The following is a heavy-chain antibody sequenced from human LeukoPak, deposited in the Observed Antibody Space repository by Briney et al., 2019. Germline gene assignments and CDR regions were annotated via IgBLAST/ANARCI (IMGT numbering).Heavy chain of an antibody. CDR1: GFTFSSYA. CDR3: AKVGMAAAGTVGTRYRYFDY. V-gene: IGHV3-23*01. Sequence: PGGSLRLSCAASGFTFSSYAMSWVRQAPGKGLEWVSAISGSGGSTYYADSVKGRFTISRDNSKNTLYLQMNSLRAEDTAVYYCAKVGMAAAGTVGTRYRYFDYWGQGTLVTVSS. J-gene: IGHJ4*02. CDR2: ISGSGGST. D-gene: IGHD6-13*01.